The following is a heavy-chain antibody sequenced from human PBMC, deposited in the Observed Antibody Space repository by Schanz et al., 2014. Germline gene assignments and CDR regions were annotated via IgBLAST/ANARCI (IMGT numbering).Heavy chain of an antibody. CDR1: GYSFTTYG. V-gene: IGHV1-18*01. CDR2: ISAFVAKT. J-gene: IGHJ6*02. CDR3: ARETTISTGGAIDG. D-gene: IGHD3-9*01. Sequence: QVQLVQSAPEVKKPGASVKVSCKASGYSFTTYGLNWVRQAPGQGPEWMGWISAFVAKTDYAQNFQGRLIMTTDTSTTTVYMELRGLRSDDTAVYYCARETTISTGGAIDGWGQGTTVTVS.